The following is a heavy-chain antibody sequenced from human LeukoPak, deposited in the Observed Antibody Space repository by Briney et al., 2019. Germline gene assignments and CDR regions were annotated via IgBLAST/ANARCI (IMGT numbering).Heavy chain of an antibody. CDR1: GFTFSSYW. CDR3: ARDHDDYGDYFDD. V-gene: IGHV3-7*05. J-gene: IGHJ4*02. Sequence: GGSPRLSCAASGFTFSSYWMSWVRQAPGKGLEWVANIKQDGSEKYYVDSVKGRFTISRDNAKNSLYLQMNSLRAEDTAVYYCARDHDDYGDYFDDWGQGTLVTVSS. D-gene: IGHD4-17*01. CDR2: IKQDGSEK.